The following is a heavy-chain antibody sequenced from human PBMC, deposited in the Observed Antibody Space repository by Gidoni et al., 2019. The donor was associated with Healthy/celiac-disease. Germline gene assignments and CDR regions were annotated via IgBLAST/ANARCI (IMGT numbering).Heavy chain of an antibody. D-gene: IGHD3-16*02. CDR3: TRARSARHLGELSSGFGDY. CDR1: GFTFGDSA. V-gene: IGHV3-49*04. Sequence: EVQLVESGGGLVQPGRSLRLSCTASGFTFGDSAMSWVRQAPGKGLEWVGFIRSKAYGGTTEYAASVKGRFTISRDDSKSIAYLQMNSLKTEDTAVYYCTRARSARHLGELSSGFGDYWGQGTLVTVSS. J-gene: IGHJ4*02. CDR2: IRSKAYGGTT.